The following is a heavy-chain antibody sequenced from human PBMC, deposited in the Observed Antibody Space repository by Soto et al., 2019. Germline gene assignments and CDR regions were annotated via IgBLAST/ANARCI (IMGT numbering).Heavy chain of an antibody. Sequence: PSETLSLTCTVSGGSISSGDYYWSWIRQPPGKGLEWIGYIYYSGSTYYNPSLKSRVTISVDTSKNQFSLKLSSVTAADTAVYYCARDGTQVVLYAFDIWGQGTMVTVSS. D-gene: IGHD2-15*01. J-gene: IGHJ3*02. CDR1: GGSISSGDYY. CDR3: ARDGTQVVLYAFDI. V-gene: IGHV4-30-4*01. CDR2: IYYSGST.